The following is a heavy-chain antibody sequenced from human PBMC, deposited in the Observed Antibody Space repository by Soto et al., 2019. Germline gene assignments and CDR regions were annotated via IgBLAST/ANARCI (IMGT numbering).Heavy chain of an antibody. Sequence: QVTVKESGPVLVKPTETLTLTCTVSGFSLSKAGLGVSWIRQPPGKALEWLAHIFSNDEKSYSTSLKSRLTVSKDTSNSLVVLTMTNMDPVDTATYYCASTYSTSVYCFDLWGQGTLVTVSS. D-gene: IGHD6-13*01. V-gene: IGHV2-26*04. J-gene: IGHJ5*02. CDR3: ASTYSTSVYCFDL. CDR1: GFSLSKAGLG. CDR2: IFSNDEK.